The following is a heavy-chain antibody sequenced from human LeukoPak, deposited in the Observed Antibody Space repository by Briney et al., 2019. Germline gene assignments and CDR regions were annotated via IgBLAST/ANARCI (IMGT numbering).Heavy chain of an antibody. Sequence: ASVKVSCKASGYTFTGYYMHWVRQAPGQGLEWMGWINPNSGGTNYAQKFQGRVTMTRDTSISTAYMELSSLRSEDTAVYYCAREEWELPRPRPDYYYGMDVWGQGTTVTVSS. J-gene: IGHJ6*02. D-gene: IGHD1-26*01. CDR3: AREEWELPRPRPDYYYGMDV. CDR1: GYTFTGYY. V-gene: IGHV1-2*02. CDR2: INPNSGGT.